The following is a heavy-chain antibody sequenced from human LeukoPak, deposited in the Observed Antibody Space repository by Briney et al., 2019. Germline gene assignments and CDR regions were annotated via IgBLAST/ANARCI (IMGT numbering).Heavy chain of an antibody. D-gene: IGHD6-6*01. V-gene: IGHV4-39*01. Sequence: SETLSLTCTVSGGSISMSTYYWGWIRQPPGRGLACIGSIHVSGNSYYNPSPSPKSRVTISVDTSKNQFSLNVISVTAADTAVYYCARFTRSSSSHYYYYAMDVWGQGTTVTVSS. CDR2: IHVSGNS. CDR1: GGSISMSTYY. J-gene: IGHJ6*02. CDR3: ARFTRSSSSHYYYYAMDV.